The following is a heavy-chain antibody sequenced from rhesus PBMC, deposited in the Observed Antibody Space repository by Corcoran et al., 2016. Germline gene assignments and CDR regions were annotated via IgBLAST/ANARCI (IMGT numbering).Heavy chain of an antibody. J-gene: IGHJ5-1*01. Sequence: EVQLVESGGGLVQPGGSLRLSGAASGFTFSIYGIHWVRQAPGKGLEWVAFISSDRSNKYFADSVKDRFTISRDNSNNILYLQMNNLKVEDMAVYYCTRFDVWGPGVLVTVSS. CDR1: GFTFSIYG. CDR2: ISSDRSNK. V-gene: IGHV3-54*02. CDR3: TRFDV.